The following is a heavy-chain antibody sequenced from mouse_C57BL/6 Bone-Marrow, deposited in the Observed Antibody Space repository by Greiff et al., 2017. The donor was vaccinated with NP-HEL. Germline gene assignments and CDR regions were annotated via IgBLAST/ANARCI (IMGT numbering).Heavy chain of an antibody. CDR2: IHPNSGST. J-gene: IGHJ1*03. V-gene: IGHV1-64*01. CDR3: ATGGYDWYFDV. CDR1: GYTFTSYW. Sequence: QVQLQQSGAELVKPGASVKLSCKASGYTFTSYWMHWVKQRPGQGLEWIGMIHPNSGSTNYNEKFKSKATLTVDKSSSTAYMQLSSLTSEDSAVYYCATGGYDWYFDVWGTGTTVTVSS. D-gene: IGHD2-2*01.